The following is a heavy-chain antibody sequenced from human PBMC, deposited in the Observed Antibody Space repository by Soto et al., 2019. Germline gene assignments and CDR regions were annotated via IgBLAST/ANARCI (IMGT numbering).Heavy chain of an antibody. J-gene: IGHJ5*02. CDR3: VSGSFPNLFDP. CDR2: LYWNDDK. Sequence: QITLRESGPTLVKPTQTLTLTCTFSGFSLRTPGAGVGWIRQPPEKALEWLALLYWNDDKRYSPSLKSRLTITKDTSKNQVVLTMSNMDPVDTATYYCVSGSFPNLFDPWGQGILVIVSS. V-gene: IGHV2-5*01. D-gene: IGHD3-10*01. CDR1: GFSLRTPGAG.